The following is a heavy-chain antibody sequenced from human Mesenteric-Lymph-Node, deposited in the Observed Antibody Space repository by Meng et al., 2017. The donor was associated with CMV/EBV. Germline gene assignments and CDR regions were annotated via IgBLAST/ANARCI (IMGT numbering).Heavy chain of an antibody. Sequence: GESLKISCAASGFSFSIYSMHWVRQAPGKGPEWVAVISYDGSIQFYADFVKGRFTISRDNAKNSLFLQMSILRAEDTAAYYCGRVEKFWSGETHHYGLDVWGQGTTVTVSS. D-gene: IGHD3-3*01. CDR3: GRVEKFWSGETHHYGLDV. CDR2: ISYDGSIQ. J-gene: IGHJ6*02. CDR1: GFSFSIYS. V-gene: IGHV3-30*04.